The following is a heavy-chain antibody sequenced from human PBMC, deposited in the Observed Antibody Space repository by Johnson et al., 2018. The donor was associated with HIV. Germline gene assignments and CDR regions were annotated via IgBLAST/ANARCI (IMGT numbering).Heavy chain of an antibody. V-gene: IGHV3-33*06. Sequence: QVQLLESGGGVVQPGRSLRLSCVASGFTFSDYGMHWVRQAPGKGLEWVAVVWYDGSNKYSADSVRGRFTISRDNSKNTLYLQMNSLRAEDTASYYCAKSGPRGGNPDDAFDIWGRGTLVTVSS. CDR1: GFTFSDYG. D-gene: IGHD2-15*01. J-gene: IGHJ3*02. CDR2: VWYDGSNK. CDR3: AKSGPRGGNPDDAFDI.